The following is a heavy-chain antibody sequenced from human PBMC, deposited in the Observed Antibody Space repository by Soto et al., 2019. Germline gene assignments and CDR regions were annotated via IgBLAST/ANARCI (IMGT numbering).Heavy chain of an antibody. CDR1: GFTFSSYG. V-gene: IGHV3-33*01. J-gene: IGHJ6*04. Sequence: GGSLRLSCAASGFTFSSYGMHWVRQAPGKGLEWVAVIWYDGSNKYYADSVKGRFTISRDNSKNTLHLQMNSLRAEDTAVYYCARDDVLCDRGRCYRIPLAVWGKGTTVTVSS. CDR2: IWYDGSNK. CDR3: ARDDVLCDRGRCYRIPLAV. D-gene: IGHD2-15*01.